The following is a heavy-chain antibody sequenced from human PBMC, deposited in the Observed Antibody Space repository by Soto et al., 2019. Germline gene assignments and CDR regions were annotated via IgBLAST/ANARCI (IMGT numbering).Heavy chain of an antibody. CDR1: GGTFSSYA. CDR2: IIPIFGTA. J-gene: IGHJ2*01. V-gene: IGHV1-69*01. Sequence: QVQLVQSGAEVKKPGSSVKVSCKASGGTFSSYAISWVRQAPGQGLEWMGGIIPIFGTANYAQKFQGRVTINADESTSTAYMELSSLRSEDTGVYYCAESIAVAGTGYWYFDLWGRGTLVTVSS. D-gene: IGHD6-19*01. CDR3: AESIAVAGTGYWYFDL.